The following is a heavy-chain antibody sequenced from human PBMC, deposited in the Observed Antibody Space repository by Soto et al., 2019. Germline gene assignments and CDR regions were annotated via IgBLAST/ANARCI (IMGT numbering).Heavy chain of an antibody. J-gene: IGHJ6*02. CDR2: ISGSGGST. D-gene: IGHD2-2*01. CDR1: GFTFSSYA. Sequence: EVQLLESGGGLVQPGGSLRLSCAASGFTFSSYAMSWVRQAPGKGLEWVSAISGSGGSTYYADSVKGRFTISRDNSKNTLYLQMNSLRAEDTAVYYCEKADCSSTRCYANYYYGMDVWGQGTTVTVSS. CDR3: EKADCSSTRCYANYYYGMDV. V-gene: IGHV3-23*01.